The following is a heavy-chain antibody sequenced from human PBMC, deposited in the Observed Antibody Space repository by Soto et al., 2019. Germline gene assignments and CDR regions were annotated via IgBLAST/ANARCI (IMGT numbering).Heavy chain of an antibody. J-gene: IGHJ6*02. D-gene: IGHD6-19*01. CDR1: GYTFTSYG. V-gene: IGHV1-18*04. CDR2: ISAYNGNT. Sequence: GASVKVSCKASGYTFTSYGISWVRQAPGQGLEWMGWISAYNGNTNYAQKLQGRVTMTTDTSTSKAYMELRSLRYDDTAEDYCARDSPSIAVACIYYYYGMDVWGQGTTVTVSS. CDR3: ARDSPSIAVACIYYYYGMDV.